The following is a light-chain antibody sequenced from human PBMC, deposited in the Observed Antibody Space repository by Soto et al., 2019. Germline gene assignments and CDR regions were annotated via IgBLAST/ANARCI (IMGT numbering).Light chain of an antibody. J-gene: IGKJ1*01. CDR1: QNVRSN. CDR3: QHRSNWPWT. CDR2: DAS. V-gene: IGKV3-11*01. Sequence: EIVLTQSPATLSLSPGERATLSCRASQNVRSNLAWYQQKPGQAPRLLIYDASNRATGIPARFSGSGSGTDFTLAIGSLEPEDFAVYYCQHRSNWPWTLGQGTKVEIK.